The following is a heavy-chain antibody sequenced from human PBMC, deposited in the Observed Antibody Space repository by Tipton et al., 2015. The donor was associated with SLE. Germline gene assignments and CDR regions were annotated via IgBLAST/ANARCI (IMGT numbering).Heavy chain of an antibody. CDR3: ANQGNWNDVRPFDY. D-gene: IGHD1-1*01. Sequence: QLVQSGGGLVQPGRSLRLSCAASGFTFSSYAMSWVRRAPGKGLEWVSAISGSGGSTYYADSVKGRFTISRDNSKNTLYLQMNSLRAEDTAVYYCANQGNWNDVRPFDYWGQGTLVTVSS. V-gene: IGHV3-23*04. J-gene: IGHJ4*02. CDR1: GFTFSSYA. CDR2: ISGSGGST.